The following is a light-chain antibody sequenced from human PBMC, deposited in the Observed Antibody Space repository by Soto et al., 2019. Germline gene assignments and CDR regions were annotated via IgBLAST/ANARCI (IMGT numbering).Light chain of an antibody. CDR1: SSDVGGYNY. CDR2: DVS. Sequence: SALTQPASVSGSPGQSITISCTGSSSDVGGYNYVSWFQQHPGKAPKLMIYDVSNRPSGVSNRFSGSKSGNTASLTISGLQAEDEADYYCSSYTTSGTGVFGGGTKLTVL. V-gene: IGLV2-14*01. CDR3: SSYTTSGTGV. J-gene: IGLJ3*02.